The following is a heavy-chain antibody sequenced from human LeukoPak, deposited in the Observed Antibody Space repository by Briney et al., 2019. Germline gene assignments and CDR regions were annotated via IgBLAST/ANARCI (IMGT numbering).Heavy chain of an antibody. CDR1: GGSISSGDYY. CDR2: IYYSGTT. CDR3: ATRYCSGGNCYAGDFQH. V-gene: IGHV4-30-4*01. D-gene: IGHD2-15*01. Sequence: SQTLSLTCTVSGGSISSGDYYWSWIRQPPGKGLEWFGYIYYSGTTYYNPSLKSRVTISVDTSKSQFSLKLSSVTAADTAVYYCATRYCSGGNCYAGDFQHWGQGTLVTVSS. J-gene: IGHJ1*01.